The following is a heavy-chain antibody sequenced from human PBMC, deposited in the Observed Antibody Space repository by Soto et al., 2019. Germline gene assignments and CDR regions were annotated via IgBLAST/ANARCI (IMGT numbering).Heavy chain of an antibody. CDR1: GFTFSEYA. J-gene: IGHJ4*02. Sequence: PGGSLRLSCAASGFTFSEYAMHWVRQAPGKGLEWVSGISWNSGGIGYVDSVRGRFTISRDDAKNTLYLQMNNLRPEDTAFYYCAKVISSSWVRAFDSWGQGTLVTVSS. CDR3: AKVISSSWVRAFDS. V-gene: IGHV3-9*01. D-gene: IGHD6-13*01. CDR2: ISWNSGGI.